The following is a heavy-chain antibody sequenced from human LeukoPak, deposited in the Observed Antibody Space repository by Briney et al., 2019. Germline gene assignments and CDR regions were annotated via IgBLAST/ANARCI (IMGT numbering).Heavy chain of an antibody. CDR1: GFTFSTFS. CDR3: AKDIYGSSHHDAFDI. D-gene: IGHD4-17*01. J-gene: IGHJ3*02. Sequence: GGSLRLSCAASGFTFSTFSMNWVRQAPGKGLEWVSSISGRSNYIFYADSVKGRFTISRDNAKNSLYLQMNSLRAEDTALYYCAKDIYGSSHHDAFDIWGQGTMVTVSS. V-gene: IGHV3-21*04. CDR2: ISGRSNYI.